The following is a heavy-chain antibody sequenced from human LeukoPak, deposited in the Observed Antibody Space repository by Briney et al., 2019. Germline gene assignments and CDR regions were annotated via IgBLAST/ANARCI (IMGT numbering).Heavy chain of an antibody. D-gene: IGHD3-22*01. CDR3: AADNYYDSSGVYYYGMDV. CDR1: GFTFTHSS. CDR2: IIVGSSNT. V-gene: IGHV1-58*02. Sequence: SVKALCKASGFTFTHSSMQWVRQARGQGPEGVGCIIVGSSNTNYAKKFQERVTITRDMSKSTAYMELSRLSSEDKAVYYCAADNYYDSSGVYYYGMDVWGQGTTVTVSS. J-gene: IGHJ6*02.